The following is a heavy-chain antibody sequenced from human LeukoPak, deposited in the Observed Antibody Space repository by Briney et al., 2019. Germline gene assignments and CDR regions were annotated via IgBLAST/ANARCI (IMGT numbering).Heavy chain of an antibody. CDR3: ARADTLYCSSTSCYGRRGYSYGPLFDY. J-gene: IGHJ4*02. CDR2: INAGNGNT. D-gene: IGHD2-2*01. V-gene: IGHV1-3*01. Sequence: ASVKVSCKASGYTFTSYAMHWVRQAPGQRLEWMGWINAGNGNTKYSQKFQGRVTITRDTSASTAYMELSSLRSEDTAVYYCARADTLYCSSTSCYGRRGYSYGPLFDYWGQGTLVTVSS. CDR1: GYTFTSYA.